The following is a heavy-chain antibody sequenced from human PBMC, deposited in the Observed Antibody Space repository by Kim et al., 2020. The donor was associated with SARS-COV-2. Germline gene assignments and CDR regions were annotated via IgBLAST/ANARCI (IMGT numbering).Heavy chain of an antibody. CDR1: GFSISTYG. D-gene: IGHD1-26*01. V-gene: IGHV3-33*06. CDR3: AKSRDSYLHVHF. Sequence: GGSLRLSCEASGFSISTYGMHWLRQAPGKGLEWVTAFWFDGSGKHYPHSVRGRFTISRDISKNTLYLQMNSLRVEDTAVYYCAKSRDSYLHVHFWGQGTLVIVSS. CDR2: FWFDGSGK. J-gene: IGHJ4*02.